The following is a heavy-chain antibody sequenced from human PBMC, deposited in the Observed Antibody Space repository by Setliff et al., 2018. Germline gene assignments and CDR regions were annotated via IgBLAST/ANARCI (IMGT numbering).Heavy chain of an antibody. D-gene: IGHD2-2*02. J-gene: IGHJ6*02. V-gene: IGHV1-46*01. CDR2: INPSGGTT. CDR3: ARDSRGLVPAAIEGSYYYYGMDV. Sequence: ASVKVSCKASGYTFTTYYMHWVRQAPGQGLEWMGIINPSGGTTSYAQKFQGRVTMTRDTSTSTVYMDLSRLRSEDTAVYYCARDSRGLVPAAIEGSYYYYGMDVWGQVTTVTVSS. CDR1: GYTFTTYY.